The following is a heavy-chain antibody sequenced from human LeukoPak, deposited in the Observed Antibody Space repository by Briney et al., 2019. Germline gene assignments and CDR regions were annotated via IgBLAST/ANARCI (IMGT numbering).Heavy chain of an antibody. CDR3: ARAHNWNDAYFDY. D-gene: IGHD1-20*01. CDR2: ISGSGGST. V-gene: IGHV3-23*01. J-gene: IGHJ4*02. CDR1: GFTFSSYA. Sequence: GGSLRLSCAASGFTFSSYAMSWVRQAPGKGLEWVSAISGSGGSTYYADSVKGRFTISRDNSKNTLYLQMNSLRAEDTAVYYCARAHNWNDAYFDYWGQGTLVAVSS.